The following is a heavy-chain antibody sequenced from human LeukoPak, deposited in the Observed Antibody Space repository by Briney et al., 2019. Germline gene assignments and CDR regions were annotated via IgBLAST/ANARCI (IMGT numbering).Heavy chain of an antibody. CDR2: INPSGGST. CDR1: GYTFTSYY. Sequence: GSVKVSCKASGYTFTSYYMHWVRQAPGQGLEWMGIINPSGGSTSYAQKFQGRVTMTRDTSTSTVYMELSSLRSEDTAVYYCARDRPGYTFDYWGQGTQVTVSS. J-gene: IGHJ4*02. CDR3: ARDRPGYTFDY. V-gene: IGHV1-46*01. D-gene: IGHD5-24*01.